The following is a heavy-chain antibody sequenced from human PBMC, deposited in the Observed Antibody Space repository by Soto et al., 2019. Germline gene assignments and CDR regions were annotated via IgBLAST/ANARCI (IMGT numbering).Heavy chain of an antibody. V-gene: IGHV1-69*01. J-gene: IGHJ4*02. CDR3: ARDVVRSTAGDS. CDR2: ISPIFTRT. Sequence: QLQLVQSGTEVKEPGSSVKVTCKASGGTFSTSSFVWVRQGPGQGLEWMGGISPIFTRTNFAQKFQGRVTFSADESTRTTYMELRSLTSEDTAIYYCARDVVRSTAGDSWGQGTLFTVSS. CDR1: GGTFSTSS. D-gene: IGHD2-15*01.